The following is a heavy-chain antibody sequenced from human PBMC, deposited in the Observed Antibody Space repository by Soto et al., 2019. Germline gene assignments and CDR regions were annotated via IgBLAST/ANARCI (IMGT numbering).Heavy chain of an antibody. J-gene: IGHJ6*02. CDR3: ARVRWIQLSYYYYGMDV. CDR1: GFSLSTSGVG. Sequence: SGPTLVNPTQTLTLTCTFSGFSLSTSGVGVGWIRQPPGKALEWLALIDWDDDKYYSTSLKTRLTISKDTSKNQVVLTMTNMDPVDTATYYCARVRWIQLSYYYYGMDVWGQGTTVTVSS. D-gene: IGHD5-18*01. V-gene: IGHV2-70*01. CDR2: IDWDDDK.